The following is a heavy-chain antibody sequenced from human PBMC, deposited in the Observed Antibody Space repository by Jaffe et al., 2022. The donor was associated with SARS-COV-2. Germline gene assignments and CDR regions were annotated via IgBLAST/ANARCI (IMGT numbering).Heavy chain of an antibody. CDR3: AKGSGDGYNFFRREYYFDY. D-gene: IGHD5-12*01. Sequence: QVQLVESGGGVVQPGRSLRLSCAASGFTFSSYGMHWVRQAPGKGLEWVAVISYDGSNKYYADSVKGRFTISRDNSKNTLYLQMNSLRAEDTAVYYCAKGSGDGYNFFRREYYFDYWGQGTLVTVSS. CDR1: GFTFSSYG. V-gene: IGHV3-30*18. J-gene: IGHJ4*02. CDR2: ISYDGSNK.